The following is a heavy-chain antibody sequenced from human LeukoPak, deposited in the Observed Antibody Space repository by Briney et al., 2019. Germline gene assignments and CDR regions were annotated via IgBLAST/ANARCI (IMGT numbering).Heavy chain of an antibody. CDR3: ARPARLYCSGGSCYAGYYGMDV. Sequence: AGGSLRLSCAASGFTFSRYGMHWVRQAPGKGLEWVAFIRYDGSNKYYADSVKGRFTISRDNSKNTLYLQMNSLRAEGTAVYYCARPARLYCSGGSCYAGYYGMDVWGQGTTVTVSS. CDR2: IRYDGSNK. CDR1: GFTFSRYG. J-gene: IGHJ6*02. D-gene: IGHD2-15*01. V-gene: IGHV3-30*02.